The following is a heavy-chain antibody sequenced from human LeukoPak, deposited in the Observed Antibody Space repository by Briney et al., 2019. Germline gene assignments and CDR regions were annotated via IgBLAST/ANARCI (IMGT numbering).Heavy chain of an antibody. CDR1: GYTFTGYY. V-gene: IGHV1-2*02. J-gene: IGHJ4*02. D-gene: IGHD6-19*01. CDR3: ARVSGAVADNGLDY. CDR2: INPNSGGT. Sequence: GASVKVSCKASGYTFTGYYMHWVRQAPGQGLEWMGWINPNSGGTNYAQKFQGRVTMTRDTSTSTAYMELRSLRSDDTAVYYCARVSGAVADNGLDYWGQGTLVTVSS.